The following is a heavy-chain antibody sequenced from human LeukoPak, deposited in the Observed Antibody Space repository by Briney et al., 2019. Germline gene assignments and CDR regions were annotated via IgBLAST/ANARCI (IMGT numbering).Heavy chain of an antibody. D-gene: IGHD6-6*01. J-gene: IGHJ5*02. V-gene: IGHV1-8*03. CDR3: ARGRTIAARRVWFDP. Sequence: ASVKVSCKASGYTFTSYYMHWVRQATGQGLEWMGWMNPNSGNTGYAQKFQGRVTITRNTSISTAYMELSSLRSEDTAVYYCARGRTIAARRVWFDPWGQGTLVTVSS. CDR1: GYTFTSYY. CDR2: MNPNSGNT.